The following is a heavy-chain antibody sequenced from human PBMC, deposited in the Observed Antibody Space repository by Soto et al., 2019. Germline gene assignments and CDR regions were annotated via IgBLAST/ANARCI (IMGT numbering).Heavy chain of an antibody. CDR2: IYPGDSDT. Sequence: GESLKISCKASGYSFTSYWITWVRQMPGKGLEWMGIIYPGDSDTRYSPSFQGQVTISADESISTAYLQWSSLKASDTAMYYCARARAYYYDSSGFNLYFDYWGQETLVTVS. CDR1: GYSFTSYW. V-gene: IGHV5-51*01. CDR3: ARARAYYYDSSGFNLYFDY. J-gene: IGHJ4*02. D-gene: IGHD3-22*01.